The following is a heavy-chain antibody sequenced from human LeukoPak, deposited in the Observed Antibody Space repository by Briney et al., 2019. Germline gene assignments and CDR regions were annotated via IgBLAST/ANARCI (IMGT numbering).Heavy chain of an antibody. V-gene: IGHV4-28*01. J-gene: IGHJ3*02. Sequence: SETLSLTCAVSGYSISSNNWWAWIRQPPGKGLEWIGYIYYNGNTYYNPYNPSLTSRVTMSVDTTKNQFSLKLDSVTEIDTAMYYCARNQAVAANRGAFDIWGQGTMVTVSS. D-gene: IGHD6-19*01. CDR3: ARNQAVAANRGAFDI. CDR1: GYSISSNNW. CDR2: IYYNGNT.